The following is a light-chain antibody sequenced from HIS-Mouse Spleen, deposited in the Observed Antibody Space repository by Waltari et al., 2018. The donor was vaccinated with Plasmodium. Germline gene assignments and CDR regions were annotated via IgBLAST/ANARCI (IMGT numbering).Light chain of an antibody. Sequence: QSALTQPPSASGSPGQSVTISCTGTRSYVGGYNYVSWYQQHPGKAPKLMIYEVSQRPSGVPDRFSGSKSGNTASLTVSGLQSEDEAHYYCSSYAGSNNVVFGGGTKLTVL. V-gene: IGLV2-8*01. J-gene: IGLJ2*01. CDR3: SSYAGSNNVV. CDR2: EVS. CDR1: RSYVGGYNY.